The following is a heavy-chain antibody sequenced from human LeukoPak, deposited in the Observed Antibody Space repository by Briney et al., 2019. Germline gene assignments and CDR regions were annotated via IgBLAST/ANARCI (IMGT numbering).Heavy chain of an antibody. Sequence: QTGGSLRLSCAASGFTFSSYAMSWVRQAPGKGLEWVSAISGSGGSTYYADSVKGRFTISRDNSKNTLYLQMNSLRAEDTAVYYCAKEADFDWFPMGGYFDYWGQGTLVTVSS. D-gene: IGHD3-9*01. J-gene: IGHJ4*02. CDR1: GFTFSSYA. V-gene: IGHV3-23*01. CDR2: ISGSGGST. CDR3: AKEADFDWFPMGGYFDY.